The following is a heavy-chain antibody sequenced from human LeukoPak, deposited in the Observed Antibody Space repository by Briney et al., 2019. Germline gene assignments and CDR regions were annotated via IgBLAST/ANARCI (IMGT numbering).Heavy chain of an antibody. V-gene: IGHV4-61*02. CDR1: GCSICSGSWY. J-gene: IGHJ3*02. D-gene: IGHD3-3*01. CDR3: ARDVARLNYDFWSGQAKRGDAFDI. Sequence: SETLSLTCTVSGCSICSGSWYWSWIGQPPGKGLERIGSIYTSGSTNYYPSLNSRVTKKLDTSKNQSSLKLSSVTAADTAVYYCARDVARLNYDFWSGQAKRGDAFDIWGQGTMVTVSS. CDR2: IYTSGST.